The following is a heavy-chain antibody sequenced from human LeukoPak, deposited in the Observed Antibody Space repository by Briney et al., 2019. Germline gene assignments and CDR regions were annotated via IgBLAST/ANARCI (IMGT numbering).Heavy chain of an antibody. Sequence: GGSLRLSCAVSGITLSNYGISWVRQAPGKGLEWVAGISGSGGSTNYAASVKGRFTISRDNPKNTLYLQMNSLRAEDTAVYFCAKRGVVIRVILVGFHKEAYYFDSWGQGALVTVSS. CDR2: ISGSGGST. CDR3: AKRGVVIRVILVGFHKEAYYFDS. V-gene: IGHV3-23*01. J-gene: IGHJ4*02. D-gene: IGHD3-22*01. CDR1: GITLSNYG.